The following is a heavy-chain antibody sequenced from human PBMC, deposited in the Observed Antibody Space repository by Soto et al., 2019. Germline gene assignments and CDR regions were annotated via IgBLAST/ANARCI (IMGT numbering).Heavy chain of an antibody. V-gene: IGHV1-18*01. J-gene: IGHJ1*01. D-gene: IGHD3-22*01. Sequence: ASVKVSCKASGYTFTSYGISWVRQAPGQGLEWMGWISAYNGNTNYAQKLQGRVTMTTDTSTSTAYMELRSLRSDDTAVYYCAREYYYDSSGYYKDAEYFQHWGQGTLVTV. CDR2: ISAYNGNT. CDR1: GYTFTSYG. CDR3: AREYYYDSSGYYKDAEYFQH.